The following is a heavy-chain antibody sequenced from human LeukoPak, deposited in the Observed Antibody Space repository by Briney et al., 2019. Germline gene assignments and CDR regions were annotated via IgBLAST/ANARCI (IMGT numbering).Heavy chain of an antibody. CDR2: IYYSGST. CDR1: GGSISSYY. Sequence: SETLSLTCTVSGGSISSYYWSWIRQPAGKGLEWIGYIYYSGSTNYNPSLKSRVTISVDTSKNQFSLKLSSVTAADTAVYYCARDCGLLWFGELWNWFDPWGQGTLVTVSS. V-gene: IGHV4-59*12. J-gene: IGHJ5*02. CDR3: ARDCGLLWFGELWNWFDP. D-gene: IGHD3-10*01.